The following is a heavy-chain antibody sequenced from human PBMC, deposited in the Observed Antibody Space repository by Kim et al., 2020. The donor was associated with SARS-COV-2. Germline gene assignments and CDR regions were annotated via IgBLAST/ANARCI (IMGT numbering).Heavy chain of an antibody. CDR3: ARGPRGWLVPSGWFDP. CDR1: GGSFSGYY. Sequence: SETLSLTCAVYGGSFSGYYWSWIRQPPGKGLEWIGEINHSGSTNYNPSLKSRVTISVDTSKNQFSLKLSSVTAADTAVYYCARGPRGWLVPSGWFDPWGQGTLVTVSS. J-gene: IGHJ5*02. V-gene: IGHV4-34*01. CDR2: INHSGST. D-gene: IGHD6-19*01.